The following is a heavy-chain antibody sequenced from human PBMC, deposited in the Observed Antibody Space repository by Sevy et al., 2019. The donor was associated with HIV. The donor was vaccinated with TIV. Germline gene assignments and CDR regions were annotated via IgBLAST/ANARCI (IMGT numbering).Heavy chain of an antibody. CDR3: AKGPSPMITFGGVADY. J-gene: IGHJ4*02. V-gene: IGHV3-30*02. CDR2: IRYDGSNK. Sequence: GGSLRLSCAASGFTFSSYGMHWVRQAPGKGLEWVAFIRYDGSNKYYADSVKGRFAISRDNSKNTLYLKMNSLRAEETAVYYCAKGPSPMITFGGVADYWGQGTLVTVSS. D-gene: IGHD3-16*01. CDR1: GFTFSSYG.